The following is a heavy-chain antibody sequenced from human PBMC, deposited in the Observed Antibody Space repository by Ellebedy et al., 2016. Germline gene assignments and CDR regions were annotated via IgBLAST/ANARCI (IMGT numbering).Heavy chain of an antibody. CDR1: GGSISSYY. CDR3: AALQWLAPAWYFDL. J-gene: IGHJ2*01. V-gene: IGHV4-59*08. Sequence: SETPSLTCTVSGGSISSYYWSWIRQPPGKGLEWIGYIFYSGSSNYNPSLKSRVTISVDTSKNQFSLKLSSVTAADTAVYYCAALQWLAPAWYFDLWGRGTLVTVSS. D-gene: IGHD6-19*01. CDR2: IFYSGSS.